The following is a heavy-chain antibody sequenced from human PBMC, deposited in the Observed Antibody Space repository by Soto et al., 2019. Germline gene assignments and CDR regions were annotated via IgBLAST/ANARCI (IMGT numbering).Heavy chain of an antibody. CDR1: GDSISSGGYS. J-gene: IGHJ4*02. V-gene: IGHV4-31*03. CDR3: ASHYYSSGSDLDY. CDR2: MYYSGTT. D-gene: IGHD3-10*01. Sequence: QVQLQESGPGLVKTSQTLSLTCTVSGDSISSGGYSWSWIRQHPGKGLEWIGYMYYSGTTYYNPPRTHRVTTSIDPSKNPFSHELSSVTAADSAVYYCASHYYSSGSDLDYWGQGSLVTVSS.